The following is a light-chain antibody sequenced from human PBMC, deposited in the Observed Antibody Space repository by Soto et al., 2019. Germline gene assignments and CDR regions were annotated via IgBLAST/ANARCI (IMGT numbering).Light chain of an antibody. J-gene: IGKJ2*03. CDR3: QHVYSYFPS. CDR2: GAS. Sequence: DIQMTQSPSSLSASVGDRVTIACRASAGIRSGLGWYQQRAGKAPKRLIYGASNLHSGVPSRFSGSGSGTEFTLTISSLQPEDFATYYCQHVYSYFPSFGGGTKVDIK. CDR1: AGIRSG. V-gene: IGKV1-17*01.